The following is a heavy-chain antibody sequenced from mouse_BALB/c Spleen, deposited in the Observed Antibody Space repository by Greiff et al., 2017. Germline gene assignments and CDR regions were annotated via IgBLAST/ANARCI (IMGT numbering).Heavy chain of an antibody. CDR2: ISTYSGNT. D-gene: IGHD3-2*01. CDR3: ASETARANYYAMDY. V-gene: IGHV1-67*01. J-gene: IGHJ4*01. Sequence: QVQLQQSGPELVRPGVSVKISCKGSGYTFTDYAMHWVKQSHAKSLEWIGVISTYSGNTNYNQKFKGKATMTVDKSSSTAYMELARLTSEDSAIYYCASETARANYYAMDYWGQGTSVTVSS. CDR1: GYTFTDYA.